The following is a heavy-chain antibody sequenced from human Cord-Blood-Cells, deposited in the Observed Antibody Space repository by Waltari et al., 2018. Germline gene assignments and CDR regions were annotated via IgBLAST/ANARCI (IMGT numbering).Heavy chain of an antibody. CDR3: ARETISSYYDY. J-gene: IGHJ4*02. Sequence: DVQLVETGGCWIHPGVSLRHSGGYSGLPGRRNYLTMVRHAPGKGLEWVSVIYSGGSTNYADSVKGRFTISRDNSKNTLYLQMNSLRAEDTAVYYCARETISSYYDYWGQGTLVTVSS. CDR2: IYSGGST. D-gene: IGHD3-22*01. CDR1: GLPGRRNY. V-gene: IGHV3-53*02.